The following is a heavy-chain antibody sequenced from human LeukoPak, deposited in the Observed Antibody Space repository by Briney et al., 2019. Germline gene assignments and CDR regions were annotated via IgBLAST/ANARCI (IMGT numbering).Heavy chain of an antibody. J-gene: IGHJ4*02. CDR1: GFNFRSYS. D-gene: IGHD3-10*01. V-gene: IGHV3-7*01. Sequence: GGSLRLSCAASGFNFRSYSMNWVRQAPGKGLEWVANIKQDGSEKYYVDSVKGRFTISRDNAKNSLYLQMNSLRAEDTAVYYCARVLWFGELLRGIHYYFDYWGQGTLVTVSS. CDR2: IKQDGSEK. CDR3: ARVLWFGELLRGIHYYFDY.